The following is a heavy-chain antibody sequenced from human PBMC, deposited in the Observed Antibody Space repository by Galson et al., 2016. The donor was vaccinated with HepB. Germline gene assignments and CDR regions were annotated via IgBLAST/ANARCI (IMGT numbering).Heavy chain of an antibody. Sequence: SVKVSCKASGGTFSSYGISWVRQAPGQGLEWMGGIIPIFDTPNYAQKFQGRVTITADKSTSTVYLELSSLRSEDTATYYCARDEGDASVWYGVGGYYFDYWGQGTLVTVSS. CDR2: IIPIFDTP. D-gene: IGHD6-19*01. CDR3: ARDEGDASVWYGVGGYYFDY. J-gene: IGHJ4*02. CDR1: GGTFSSYG. V-gene: IGHV1-69*06.